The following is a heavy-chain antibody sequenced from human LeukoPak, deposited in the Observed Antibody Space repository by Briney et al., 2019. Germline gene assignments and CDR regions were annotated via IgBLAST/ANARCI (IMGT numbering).Heavy chain of an antibody. D-gene: IGHD1-26*01. Sequence: SETLSLTCTVSGGSISSYYWSWIRQPPGKGLEWIGYIYYSGSTNYNPSLKSRVTISVDTSENQFSLKLSSVTAADTAVYYCARSGIDYSYYYGMDVWGQGTTVTVSS. CDR1: GGSISSYY. CDR2: IYYSGST. V-gene: IGHV4-59*08. J-gene: IGHJ6*02. CDR3: ARSGIDYSYYYGMDV.